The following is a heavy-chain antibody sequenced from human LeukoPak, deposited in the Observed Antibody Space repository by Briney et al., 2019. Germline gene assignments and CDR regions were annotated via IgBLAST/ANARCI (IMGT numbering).Heavy chain of an antibody. J-gene: IGHJ4*02. Sequence: GGSLRLSCAASGFAFDDYAMNWVRHAPGKGLEWVSGINWNGGTTGYADSVKGRFTISRDNVKNSLYLEMDSLRAEDTALYYCARDYYGDSYFDNWGQGTLVTVSS. CDR3: ARDYYGDSYFDN. V-gene: IGHV3-20*04. CDR1: GFAFDDYA. CDR2: INWNGGTT. D-gene: IGHD4-17*01.